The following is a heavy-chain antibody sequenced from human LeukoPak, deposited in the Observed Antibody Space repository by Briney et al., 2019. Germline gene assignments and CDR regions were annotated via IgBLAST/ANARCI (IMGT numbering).Heavy chain of an antibody. CDR3: AGGFRSAWYLDY. CDR1: GFTFGDYA. D-gene: IGHD3-3*01. Sequence: GRSLRLSCTASGFTFGDYAMSWVRQAPGKGLEWVSIIYSGDNTYYADSVEGRFTISRDNSKNTLYLQMNSLTAEDTAVYYCAGGFRSAWYLDYWGQGTLVTVSS. J-gene: IGHJ4*02. V-gene: IGHV3-53*01. CDR2: IYSGDNT.